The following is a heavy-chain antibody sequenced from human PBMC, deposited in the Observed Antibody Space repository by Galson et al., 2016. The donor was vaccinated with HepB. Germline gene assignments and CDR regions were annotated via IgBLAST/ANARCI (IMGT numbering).Heavy chain of an antibody. Sequence: SLRLSCAASGFAFSDYVMGWVRQAPGKGLEWLGFIRRKAFGGTTQYAASVKGRFTISRDDTKTTAFLQMNSLKTEDTAVYYCVRGRIAVAGTGGYYFDSWGRGTLVTVSS. J-gene: IGHJ4*02. CDR2: IRRKAFGGTT. CDR1: GFAFSDYV. D-gene: IGHD6-19*01. CDR3: VRGRIAVAGTGGYYFDS. V-gene: IGHV3-49*04.